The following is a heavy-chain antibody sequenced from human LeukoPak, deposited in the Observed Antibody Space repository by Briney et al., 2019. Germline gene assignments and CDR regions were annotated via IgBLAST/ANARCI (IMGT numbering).Heavy chain of an antibody. CDR3: AIRTDFRRGYSYGIQPLDY. CDR2: IVPILGIA. CDR1: GGTFSSYA. D-gene: IGHD5-18*01. J-gene: IGHJ4*02. Sequence: VASVRVSCKASGGTFSSYAISWVRQAPGQGLEWMGRIVPILGIANYAQKFQGRVTITADKSTSTAYMELSSLRSEDTAVYYCAIRTDFRRGYSYGIQPLDYWGQGTLVTVSS. V-gene: IGHV1-69*04.